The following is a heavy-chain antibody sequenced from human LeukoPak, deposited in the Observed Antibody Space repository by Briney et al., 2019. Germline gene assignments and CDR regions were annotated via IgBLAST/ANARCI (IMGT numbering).Heavy chain of an antibody. D-gene: IGHD1-26*01. J-gene: IGHJ3*02. CDR3: ARGGSYFARRAFDI. CDR2: INHSGST. V-gene: IGHV4-34*01. Sequence: SETLSLTCAVYGGSFSGYYWSWIRQPPGKGLEWIGEINHSGSTNYNPSLKSRVTISVDTSKNQLSLKLSSVTAADTAVYYCARGGSYFARRAFDIWGQGTMVTVSS. CDR1: GGSFSGYY.